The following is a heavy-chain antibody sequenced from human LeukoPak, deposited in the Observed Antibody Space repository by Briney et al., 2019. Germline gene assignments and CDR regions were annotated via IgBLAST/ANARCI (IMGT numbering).Heavy chain of an antibody. D-gene: IGHD3-10*02. CDR1: GGTFSSDA. Sequence: ASVKVSCKASGGTFSSDAISWVRQAPGQGLEWMGRIIPILGIANYAQKFQGRVTITADKSTSTAYMELSSLRSEDTAVYYCARDVPWPSLYYYYYGMDVWGQGTTVTVSS. CDR3: ARDVPWPSLYYYYYGMDV. V-gene: IGHV1-69*04. J-gene: IGHJ6*02. CDR2: IIPILGIA.